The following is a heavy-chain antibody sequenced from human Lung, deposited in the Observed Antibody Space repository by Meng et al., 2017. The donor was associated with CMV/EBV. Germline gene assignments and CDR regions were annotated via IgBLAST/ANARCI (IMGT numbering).Heavy chain of an antibody. CDR2: IYWNDDK. CDR1: GFPLSTNGVG. V-gene: IGHV2-5*01. CDR3: AHRPLYPNVFDF. D-gene: IGHD3-16*02. J-gene: IGHJ3*01. Sequence: SGXXLVXPPQTLTLTCTFSGFPLSTNGVGVGWIRQPPGKALEWLALIYWNDDKRYSPSLRTRLTITKDTTKNQVVLRMANLDPVDTATYFCAHRPLYPNVFDFWXQGTMVTVSS.